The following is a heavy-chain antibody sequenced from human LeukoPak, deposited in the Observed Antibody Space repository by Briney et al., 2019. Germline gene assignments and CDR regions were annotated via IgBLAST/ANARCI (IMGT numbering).Heavy chain of an antibody. CDR2: MWSDGIKK. Sequence: GGSRRLSCAASGFTFSYYGFHWVRQAPCKGLEWVAVMWSDGIKKFYADSVKGRFTVSRDNSKNTLYLQMNSLRAEDTAVYYCARDFDTSGHYLFDYWGQGTQITVSS. CDR3: ARDFDTSGHYLFDY. V-gene: IGHV3-33*01. CDR1: GFTFSYYG. J-gene: IGHJ4*02. D-gene: IGHD3-22*01.